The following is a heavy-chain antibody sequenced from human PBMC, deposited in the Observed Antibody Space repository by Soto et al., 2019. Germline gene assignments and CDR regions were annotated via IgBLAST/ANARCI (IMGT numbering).Heavy chain of an antibody. J-gene: IGHJ6*03. Sequence: QDQLVQSGVEVKKPGASVKVSCKASGYSFTNYGITWVRQAPGQGFEWMGWISAYNGNTNYAQKFQGRVTLTKDASTSTAYLELRSLRSDDTAVYYCARDRGVAPPVAGNTHYYYHMDVWGKGTTVTVSS. V-gene: IGHV1-18*01. CDR1: GYSFTNYG. CDR3: ARDRGVAPPVAGNTHYYYHMDV. CDR2: ISAYNGNT. D-gene: IGHD6-19*01.